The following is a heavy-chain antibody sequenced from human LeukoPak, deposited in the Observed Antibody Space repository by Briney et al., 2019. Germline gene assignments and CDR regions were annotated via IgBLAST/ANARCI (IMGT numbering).Heavy chain of an antibody. D-gene: IGHD2-2*01. J-gene: IGHJ3*02. V-gene: IGHV3-15*01. CDR2: IKSKTDGGTT. Sequence: GGSLRLSCAASGFTFSNAWMSWVRQAPGKGLEWVGRIKSKTDGGTTDYAAPVKGRFTISRDDSKNTLYLQMNSLRAEDTAVYYCAKDRRYCSSTSCFTNAFDIWGQGTMVTVSS. CDR3: AKDRRYCSSTSCFTNAFDI. CDR1: GFTFSNAW.